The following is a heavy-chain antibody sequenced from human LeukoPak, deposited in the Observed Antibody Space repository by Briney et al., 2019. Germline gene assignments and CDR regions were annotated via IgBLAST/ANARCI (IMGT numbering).Heavy chain of an antibody. CDR3: ARVATTFDY. CDR1: GFTFSDYW. V-gene: IGHV3-66*01. Sequence: GSLRPSCAASGFTFSDYWMSWVRQAPGKGLEWVSVIYSGGSTYYADSVKGRFTISRDNSKNTLYLQMNSLRAEDTAVYYCARVATTFDYWGQGTLVTVSS. D-gene: IGHD5-12*01. CDR2: IYSGGST. J-gene: IGHJ4*02.